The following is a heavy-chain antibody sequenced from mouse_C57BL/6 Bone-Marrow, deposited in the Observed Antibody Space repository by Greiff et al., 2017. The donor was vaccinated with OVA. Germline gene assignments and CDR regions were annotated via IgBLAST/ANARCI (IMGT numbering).Heavy chain of an antibody. Sequence: EVQRVESGGGLVKPGGSLKLSCAASGFTFSSYAMSWVRQTPEKRLEWVATISDGGSYTYYPDNVKGRFTISRDNAKNNLYLQMSHLKSEDTAMYYCARDRPYLYFDYWGQGTTLTVSS. D-gene: IGHD5-1*01. CDR2: ISDGGSYT. J-gene: IGHJ2*01. V-gene: IGHV5-4*01. CDR1: GFTFSSYA. CDR3: ARDRPYLYFDY.